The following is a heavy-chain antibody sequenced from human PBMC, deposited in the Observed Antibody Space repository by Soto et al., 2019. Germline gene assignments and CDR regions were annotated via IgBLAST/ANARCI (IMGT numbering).Heavy chain of an antibody. Sequence: QVQLVQSGAEVKKPGASVKVSCMASGYTFTSYGINWVRQAPGQGLEWMGWISAYNGNTNYAQKLQGRVTMTTDTSTSTAYMELRSLRSDDTAVYYCARDHISGTTPSHHHNTHGMDVWGQGTTVTVSS. J-gene: IGHJ6*02. V-gene: IGHV1-18*01. CDR2: ISAYNGNT. D-gene: IGHD1-26*01. CDR3: ARDHISGTTPSHHHNTHGMDV. CDR1: GYTFTSYG.